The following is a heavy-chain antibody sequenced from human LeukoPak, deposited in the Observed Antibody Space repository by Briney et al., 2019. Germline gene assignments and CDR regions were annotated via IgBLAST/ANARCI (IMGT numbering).Heavy chain of an antibody. Sequence: ASVKVSFKASGYTFTSYDINWVRPATGQGLEWMGWMNPNSGNTGYTQKFQGRVTMTRNTSISTAYMELSSLRSEDTAVYYCARGAPYYDFWSGRNWFDPWGQGTLVTVSS. CDR1: GYTFTSYD. J-gene: IGHJ5*02. D-gene: IGHD3-3*01. CDR3: ARGAPYYDFWSGRNWFDP. V-gene: IGHV1-8*01. CDR2: MNPNSGNT.